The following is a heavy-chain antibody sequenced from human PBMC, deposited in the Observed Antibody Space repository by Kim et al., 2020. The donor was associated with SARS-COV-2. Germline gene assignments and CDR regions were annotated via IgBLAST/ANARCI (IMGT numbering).Heavy chain of an antibody. CDR1: GFTFSNYG. CDR3: AKRGESSPCPGRYYFDY. J-gene: IGHJ4*02. Sequence: GGSLRLSCAASGFTFSNYGMTWVRQAPGKGLEWVSSINRDSGRISYADSVKGRFTTSRDNSKNTVYLQMSSLRVDDTAIYYCAKRGESSPCPGRYYFDYWGQGTQVTVSS. V-gene: IGHV3-23*01. D-gene: IGHD3-16*01. CDR2: INRDSGRI.